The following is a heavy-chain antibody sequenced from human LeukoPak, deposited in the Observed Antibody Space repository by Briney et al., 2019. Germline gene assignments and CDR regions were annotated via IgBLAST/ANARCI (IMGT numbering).Heavy chain of an antibody. D-gene: IGHD3-3*01. V-gene: IGHV3-30*18. CDR1: GFTFSNAW. Sequence: GGSLRLSCAASGFTFSNAWMSWVRQAPGKGLEWVAVISYDGSNKYYADSVKGRFTISRDNSKNTLYLQMNSLRAEDTAVYYCAKESTAPTYYDFWSGSMDVWGQGTTVTVSS. CDR2: ISYDGSNK. CDR3: AKESTAPTYYDFWSGSMDV. J-gene: IGHJ6*02.